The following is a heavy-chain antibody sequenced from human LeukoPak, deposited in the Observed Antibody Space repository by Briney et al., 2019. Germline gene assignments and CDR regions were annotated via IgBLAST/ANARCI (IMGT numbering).Heavy chain of an antibody. CDR1: GYTFTSYG. CDR2: IITATGNP. Sequence: GASVKVSCKASGYTFTSYGISWVRQAPGQGLEWMGWIITATGNPTNAQGFTGRFVFSLDTSVSTAYLQISSLKAEDTAVYYCATDPGNRAFDIWGQGTMVTVSS. J-gene: IGHJ3*02. CDR3: ATDPGNRAFDI. V-gene: IGHV7-4-1*02.